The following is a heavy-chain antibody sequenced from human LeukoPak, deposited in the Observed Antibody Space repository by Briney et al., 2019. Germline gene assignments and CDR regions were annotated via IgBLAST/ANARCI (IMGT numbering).Heavy chain of an antibody. Sequence: SETESLMCTVSGDSISSSYWGCVPHPPGKGLEWLGYVYYTGSTNYNPSLESRVTISVDTSKNQFSLKLSSVTAADTAVYYCARRSQENRVTTAKNWFDPWGQGTQVTVSS. D-gene: IGHD4-17*01. V-gene: IGHV4-59*08. CDR3: ARRSQENRVTTAKNWFDP. J-gene: IGHJ5*02. CDR2: VYYTGST. CDR1: GDSISSSY.